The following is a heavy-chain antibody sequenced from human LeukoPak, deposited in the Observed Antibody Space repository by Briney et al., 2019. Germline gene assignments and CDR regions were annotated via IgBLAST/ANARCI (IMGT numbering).Heavy chain of an antibody. CDR3: ARRRDGYNYVGTDY. V-gene: IGHV5-51*01. J-gene: IGHJ4*02. Sequence: GEPLKISCKGSGYSFTNYWFGGVRQMPGKGREWMGSIYPGDCDTTYSPSFQGQVTISADKSSSTSYLHWSSLKAPDPAMYYCARRRDGYNYVGTDYWGQGTLVTVYS. CDR2: IYPGDCDT. CDR1: GYSFTNYW. D-gene: IGHD5-24*01.